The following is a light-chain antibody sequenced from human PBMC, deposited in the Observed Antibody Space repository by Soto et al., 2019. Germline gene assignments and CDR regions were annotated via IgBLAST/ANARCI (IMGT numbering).Light chain of an antibody. V-gene: IGLV2-14*01. CDR1: SSDVGDYNF. CDR3: SSYTGSSTLL. Sequence: QSVLTQPGSVSGSPGQSITTSCTGTSSDVGDYNFVSWYQQHPGKAPKVVIYEVINRPSGVSNRFSGSKSGHTASLTISGLQAEDEADYYCSSYTGSSTLLFGTGTKVTVL. CDR2: EVI. J-gene: IGLJ1*01.